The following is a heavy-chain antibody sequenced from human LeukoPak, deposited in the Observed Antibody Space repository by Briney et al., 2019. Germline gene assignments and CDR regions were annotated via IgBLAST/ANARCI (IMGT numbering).Heavy chain of an antibody. D-gene: IGHD3-3*01. V-gene: IGHV3-30*18. Sequence: GGSLRLSCAASGFSFSSYGRPGVRQAAGKGLAWVAVIAYDGSNNYYADSVKGRVTISRDNSKNTLYLQMNSLRAEDTAVYYCAKGAADYDFWSGYLMDVWGQGTTVTVSS. CDR3: AKGAADYDFWSGYLMDV. J-gene: IGHJ6*02. CDR2: IAYDGSNN. CDR1: GFSFSSYG.